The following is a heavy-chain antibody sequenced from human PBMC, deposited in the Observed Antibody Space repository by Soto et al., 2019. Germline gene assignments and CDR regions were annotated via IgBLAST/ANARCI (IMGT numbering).Heavy chain of an antibody. Sequence: GASVKVSCKASGYTFSDFYINWLRQAAGQGPECMGWMNAKSGDTFSAQRLQGKFNMTWDTSLSTAYMEVGSLTSDDAAIYYCARGNPFNYAGFDVWGQGTTVTVSS. D-gene: IGHD3-16*01. J-gene: IGHJ6*02. CDR2: MNAKSGDT. V-gene: IGHV1-8*01. CDR1: GYTFSDFY. CDR3: ARGNPFNYAGFDV.